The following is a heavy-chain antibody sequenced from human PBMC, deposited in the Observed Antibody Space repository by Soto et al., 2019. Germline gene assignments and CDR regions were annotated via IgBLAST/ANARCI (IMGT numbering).Heavy chain of an antibody. J-gene: IGHJ4*02. CDR1: GFTFSNYW. D-gene: IGHD5-12*01. V-gene: IGHV3-7*01. Sequence: PVGSLRLFCAASGFTFSNYWLSWVRQAPGKGLEWVANLKKDGSEKYYVGSVVGRFTISRDNAENSLYLQMNRLRAQDKAVYYCARLYLAATITSLDYWGQGTLVTVSS. CDR2: LKKDGSEK. CDR3: ARLYLAATITSLDY.